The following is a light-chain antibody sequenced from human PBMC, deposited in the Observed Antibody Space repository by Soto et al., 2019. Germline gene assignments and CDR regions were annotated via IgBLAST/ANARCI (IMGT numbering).Light chain of an antibody. V-gene: IGKV2-28*01. CDR2: LGS. CDR1: QSLLHSNGYNY. CDR3: MQALQPLYT. J-gene: IGKJ2*01. Sequence: DIVMTQSPLSLPVTPGEPASISCRSSQSLLHSNGYNYLDWYLQKPGQSPQLLIYLGSNRASGVPDRFIGSGSGTDFTLKISRVEAEDVGVYYCMQALQPLYTFGQGTKLEIK.